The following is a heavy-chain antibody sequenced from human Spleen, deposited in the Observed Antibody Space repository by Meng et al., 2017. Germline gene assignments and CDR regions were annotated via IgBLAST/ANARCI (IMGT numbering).Heavy chain of an antibody. D-gene: IGHD5-12*01. CDR2: INHSGSS. V-gene: IGHV4-59*04. CDR1: GGSISSYY. Sequence: QGQRQESGPGLVKPSETLSLTGTVSGGSISSYYWSWIRQPAGKGLEWIGEINHSGSSNYNPSLKSRVTISVDTSKNQFSLKLRSVTAADTAVYYCAGRVATIPTDEYYFDYWGQGTLVTVSS. CDR3: AGRVATIPTDEYYFDY. J-gene: IGHJ4*02.